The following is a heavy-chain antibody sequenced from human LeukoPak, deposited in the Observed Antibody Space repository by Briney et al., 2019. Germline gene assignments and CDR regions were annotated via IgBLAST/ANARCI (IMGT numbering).Heavy chain of an antibody. Sequence: GGSLRLSCAASGFTFSNYWMTWVRQAPGKGLEWVAHINQDGSEEHYMDSVKARFTISRDNAKNSLSLQMNSLRAEDAAVYYCVRDGGVSGYDLLDYWGQGTLVTVSS. CDR1: GFTFSNYW. CDR3: VRDGGVSGYDLLDY. V-gene: IGHV3-7*01. CDR2: INQDGSEE. D-gene: IGHD5-12*01. J-gene: IGHJ4*02.